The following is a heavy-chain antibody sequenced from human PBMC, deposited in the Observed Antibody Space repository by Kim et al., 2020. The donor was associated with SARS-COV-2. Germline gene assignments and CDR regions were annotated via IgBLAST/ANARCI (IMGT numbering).Heavy chain of an antibody. V-gene: IGHV3-23*01. D-gene: IGHD5-12*01. CDR2: ISESGGNT. J-gene: IGHJ4*02. CDR3: AKGLNGYKIDY. Sequence: GGSLRLSCAASGFTFNNYAMNWVRQAPGKGLEWVSAISESGGNTYYAESVKDRFTISRDNSKNTLYLQMNSLTADDTAVYFCAKGLNGYKIDYWGPGTLVPVSA. CDR1: GFTFNNYA.